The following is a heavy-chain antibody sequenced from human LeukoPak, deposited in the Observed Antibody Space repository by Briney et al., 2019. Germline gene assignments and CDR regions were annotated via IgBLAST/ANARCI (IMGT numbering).Heavy chain of an antibody. D-gene: IGHD3-10*01. CDR2: SRASGDTT. CDR3: AKGSGPLVRGLIIAGTYFDY. V-gene: IGHV3-23*01. Sequence: GGSLRLSCAASGFTYSAYSMSWVRQAPGKGLEWVSASRASGDTTYYADSVKGRFTISRDISKNTLYLQMNSLRAEDTAVYYCAKGSGPLVRGLIIAGTYFDYWGQGTLVTVSS. CDR1: GFTYSAYS. J-gene: IGHJ4*02.